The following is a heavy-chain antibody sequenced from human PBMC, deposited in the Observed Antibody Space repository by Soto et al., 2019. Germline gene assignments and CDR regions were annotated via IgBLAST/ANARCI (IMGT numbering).Heavy chain of an antibody. V-gene: IGHV1-69*01. CDR1: GGTFNSYS. D-gene: IGHD3-9*01. Sequence: QVQLVQSGAEVKKPGSSVKVSCKASGGTFNSYSVSWVRQAPGQGLEWMGGIFPVYGTPHYAQKFQGRVTITADESTRTAYRELSSLTSEDTAVYYCARGLAFPPAGPWGQGTLVTVSS. J-gene: IGHJ5*02. CDR2: IFPVYGTP. CDR3: ARGLAFPPAGP.